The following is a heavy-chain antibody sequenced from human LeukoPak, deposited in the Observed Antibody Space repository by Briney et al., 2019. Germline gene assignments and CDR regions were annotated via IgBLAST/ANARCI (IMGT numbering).Heavy chain of an antibody. J-gene: IGHJ4*02. CDR3: ASGGNYYDSSGYYYVSYFDY. CDR1: GGTFSSYA. Sequence: GASVKVSCKASGGTFSSYAISWVRQAPGQGLEWMGGIIPIFGTANYAQKFQGRVTITTDESTSTAYMELSSPRSEDTAVYYCASGGNYYDSSGYYYVSYFDYWGQGTLVTVSS. D-gene: IGHD3-22*01. V-gene: IGHV1-69*05. CDR2: IIPIFGTA.